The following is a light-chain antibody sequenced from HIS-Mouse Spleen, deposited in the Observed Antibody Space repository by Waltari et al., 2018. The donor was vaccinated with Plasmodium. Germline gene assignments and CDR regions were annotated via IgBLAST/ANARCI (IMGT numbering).Light chain of an antibody. V-gene: IGKV3-20*01. CDR3: QQYGSSPYT. CDR1: QSVSSSS. J-gene: IGKJ2*01. CDR2: GAS. Sequence: EIVLTQSPGTLSLSPGERATLSVRASQSVSSSSLDWYQQKPGQAPRLLSYGASSRATGIPDRFSGSGSGTDFTLTISRLEPEDFAVYYCQQYGSSPYTFGQGTKLEIK.